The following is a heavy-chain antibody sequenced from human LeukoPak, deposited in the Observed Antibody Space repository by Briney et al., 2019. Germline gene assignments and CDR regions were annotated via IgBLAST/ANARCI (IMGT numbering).Heavy chain of an antibody. D-gene: IGHD5-12*01. J-gene: IGHJ3*02. Sequence: PGGSLRLSCAASGFTFSSYNMNWVRQAPGKGLEWVSYISLSSTSIYYADSVKGRFTISRDNSKNTVYLQMNSLRADDTAVYYCARDRDSGYDDDAFDIWGQGTMVSVSS. CDR3: ARDRDSGYDDDAFDI. CDR2: ISLSSTSI. CDR1: GFTFSSYN. V-gene: IGHV3-48*01.